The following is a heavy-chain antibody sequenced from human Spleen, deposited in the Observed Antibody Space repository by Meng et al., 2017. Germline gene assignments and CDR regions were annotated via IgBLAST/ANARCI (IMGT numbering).Heavy chain of an antibody. CDR2: TTNKPNRNTT. V-gene: IGHV3-72*01. J-gene: IGHJ4*02. Sequence: GESLKISCAASGFTFSDHYMDWVRQAPGKGLEWVGRTTNKPNRNTTDYAASVKGRFTISRDDSKNSLSLQMNSLKTEDTAVYYCARGGRDGYNFLWGQGTRVTVSS. CDR1: GFTFSDHY. D-gene: IGHD5-24*01. CDR3: ARGGRDGYNFL.